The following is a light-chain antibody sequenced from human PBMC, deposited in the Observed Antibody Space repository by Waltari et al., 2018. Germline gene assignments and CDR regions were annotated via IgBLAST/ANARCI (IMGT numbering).Light chain of an antibody. CDR2: DAS. CDR1: QSVSSN. Sequence: EKVMTQSPATLSVSPGEVVTLSCRASQSVSSNVAGYQHIPGQAPRLLIYDASSRASGVPARFSGSWSGTEFTLTISGLQSEDGALYYCQQYNDWYSFGQGTKLEIK. J-gene: IGKJ2*03. CDR3: QQYNDWYS. V-gene: IGKV3-15*01.